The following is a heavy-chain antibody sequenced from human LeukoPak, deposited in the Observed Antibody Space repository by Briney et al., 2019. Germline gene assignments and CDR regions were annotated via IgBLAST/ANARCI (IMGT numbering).Heavy chain of an antibody. CDR3: AREVVVVAATGESGMDV. D-gene: IGHD2-15*01. Sequence: ASVKVSCKASGGTFSSYAISWVRQAPGQGLEWMGWVSAYNGNTNYAQKLQGRVTMTTDTSTSTAYMELRSLRSDDTAVYYCAREVVVVAATGESGMDVWGKGTTVTVSS. J-gene: IGHJ6*03. CDR2: VSAYNGNT. V-gene: IGHV1-18*01. CDR1: GGTFSSYA.